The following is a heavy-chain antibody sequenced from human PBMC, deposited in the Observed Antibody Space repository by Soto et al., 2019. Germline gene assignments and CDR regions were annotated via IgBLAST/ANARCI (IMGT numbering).Heavy chain of an antibody. CDR3: ARQLAYCGGDCYTEPIEY. J-gene: IGHJ4*02. CDR1: GYTFINYY. CDR2: VNPRSGDT. Sequence: QAQLVQSGAEVKKPGASVKVSCKASGYTFINYYIHWVRQAPGQGLEWMGWVNPRSGDTNYAQKFQGGVTMTRDTSISTAYMELSRLRSDDTAVYYCARQLAYCGGDCYTEPIEYWGQGTLVTVSS. D-gene: IGHD2-21*02. V-gene: IGHV1-2*02.